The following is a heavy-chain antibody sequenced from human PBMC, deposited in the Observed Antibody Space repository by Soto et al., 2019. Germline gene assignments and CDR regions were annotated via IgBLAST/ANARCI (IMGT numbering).Heavy chain of an antibody. CDR3: ARRWGEGRVDY. V-gene: IGHV4-4*02. Sequence: QVQLQESGPGLVKPSGTLSLTCAVSGGSISSSNWWSWVRQPPGKGLQWIGEIYHSGSTNYIPSLKGRVTISVDKSRHQVSLKLSSVTAADTAVYYCARRWGEGRVDYWGQGTLVTVSS. D-gene: IGHD3-10*01. CDR2: IYHSGST. J-gene: IGHJ4*02. CDR1: GGSISSSNW.